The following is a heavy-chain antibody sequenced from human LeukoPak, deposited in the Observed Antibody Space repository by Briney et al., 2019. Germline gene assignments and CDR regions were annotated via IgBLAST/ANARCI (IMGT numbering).Heavy chain of an antibody. J-gene: IGHJ6*03. D-gene: IGHD3-10*01. CDR1: GYTFTSYD. CDR2: MNPNSGNT. V-gene: IGHV1-8*01. CDR3: ARNQGPRRPLWFGFGRNYYYYYMDV. Sequence: ASVKVSCKASGYTFTSYDINWVRQATGQGLEWMGWMNPNSGNTGYAQKFQGRVTITRNTSISTAYMELSSLRSEDTAVYYCARNQGPRRPLWFGFGRNYYYYYMDVWGKGTTVTISS.